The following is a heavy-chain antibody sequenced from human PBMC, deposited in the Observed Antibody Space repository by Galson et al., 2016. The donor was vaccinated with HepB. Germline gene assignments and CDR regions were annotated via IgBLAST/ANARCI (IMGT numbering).Heavy chain of an antibody. J-gene: IGHJ6*02. CDR1: GYSLKDSS. CDR3: AIVLGRVYRYHALDV. CDR2: FDPESGKR. V-gene: IGHV1-24*01. D-gene: IGHD5-18*01. Sequence: SVKVSCKVSGYSLKDSSMHWVRQAPGKGLEWMGGFDPESGKRIFAEKFQGRVTMTDDRATHTAYMELKSLRSGDTAVYYCAIVLGRVYRYHALDVWGQGTTVTVSS.